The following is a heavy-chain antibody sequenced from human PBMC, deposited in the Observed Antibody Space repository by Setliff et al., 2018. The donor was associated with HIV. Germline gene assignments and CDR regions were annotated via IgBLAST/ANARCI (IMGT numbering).Heavy chain of an antibody. CDR3: ALANIVSTARWNH. Sequence: ASVKVSCKISGYTLTEVSMHWVRQAPGKGLEWMGWINYSSGDTKSAERFQGRVTMSRDSSTSTLYMDLKSLTSDDTAVYYCALANIVSTARWNHWGRGTLVTVSS. J-gene: IGHJ1*01. V-gene: IGHV1-2*02. CDR2: INYSSGDT. D-gene: IGHD1-1*01. CDR1: GYTLTEVS.